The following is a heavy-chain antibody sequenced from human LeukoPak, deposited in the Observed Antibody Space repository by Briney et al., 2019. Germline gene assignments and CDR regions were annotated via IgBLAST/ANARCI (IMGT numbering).Heavy chain of an antibody. CDR3: ARVFFYDTRGYYDY. Sequence: GGSLRLSCAASGFTVSSKYMNWVRQAPGKGLEWVSVIYSDGTTYYADSVKGRYTSSRDNSKNTLYLQMNSLRAEDTAIYYCARVFFYDTRGYYDYWGQGTLVTVSS. CDR1: GFTVSSKY. J-gene: IGHJ4*02. D-gene: IGHD3-22*01. V-gene: IGHV3-66*01. CDR2: IYSDGTT.